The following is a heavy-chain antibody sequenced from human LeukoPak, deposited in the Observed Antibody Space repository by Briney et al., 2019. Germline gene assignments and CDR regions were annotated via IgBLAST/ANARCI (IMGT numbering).Heavy chain of an antibody. J-gene: IGHJ5*02. V-gene: IGHV3-74*01. Sequence: PGGSLRLSCAASGFPFSSYAMYWVRQAPGKGLVWVALIHGDGDNISYADSVRGRFTISRDNAKDTLYLHMNSLRPEDTAVYYCARAQVGAPTDLWGQGTLVTVSS. CDR3: ARAQVGAPTDL. D-gene: IGHD1-26*01. CDR1: GFPFSSYA. CDR2: IHGDGDNI.